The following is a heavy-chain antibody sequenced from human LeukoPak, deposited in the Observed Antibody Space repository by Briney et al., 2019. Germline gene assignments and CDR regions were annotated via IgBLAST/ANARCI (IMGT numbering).Heavy chain of an antibody. Sequence: PGGSLRLSCEAPGFTFSHYWMTWYRQAPGKGLEWVANLNQDGSVQAYGDSVRGRFTISRDNAKNSVYIQMSSLRVEDTAMYYCARDHNVADVWGQGTMVTVSS. CDR3: ARDHNVADV. D-gene: IGHD2-8*01. CDR2: LNQDGSVQ. J-gene: IGHJ3*01. CDR1: GFTFSHYW. V-gene: IGHV3-7*01.